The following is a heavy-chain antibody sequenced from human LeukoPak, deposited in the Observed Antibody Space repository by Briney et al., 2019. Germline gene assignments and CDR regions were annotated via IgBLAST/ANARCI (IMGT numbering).Heavy chain of an antibody. CDR3: AREVEMARQFDY. Sequence: PSETLSLTCTVSGGSISTHYWSWIRQPAGKGLEWIGRISTTGSSNYNPSLKSRVTMSVDTSKNQLSLNLRSVTAADTAVYYCAREVEMARQFDYWGQGTLVTVSS. CDR2: ISTTGSS. V-gene: IGHV4-4*07. D-gene: IGHD5-24*01. J-gene: IGHJ4*02. CDR1: GGSISTHY.